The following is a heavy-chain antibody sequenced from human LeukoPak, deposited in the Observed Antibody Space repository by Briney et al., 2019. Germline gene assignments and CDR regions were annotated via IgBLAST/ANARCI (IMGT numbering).Heavy chain of an antibody. CDR3: AKDLSVVGAHDSFDV. D-gene: IGHD1-26*01. J-gene: IGHJ3*01. V-gene: IGHV3-30*18. CDR2: ISYDGNTI. CDR1: GFSFSSCG. Sequence: AGGSLRLSCAASGFSFSSCGMHWVRQAPGKGLEWLTVISYDGNTIYYADSVKGRFTISRDNSKNTLYLQMNSLRIEDTAVYYCAKDLSVVGAHDSFDVWGQGTMVTVSS.